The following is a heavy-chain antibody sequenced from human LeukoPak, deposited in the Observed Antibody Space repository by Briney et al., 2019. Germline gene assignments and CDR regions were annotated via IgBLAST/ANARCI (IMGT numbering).Heavy chain of an antibody. CDR2: IYPDDSDT. CDR1: GYSFTSYW. CDR3: ARARGGGSYYFDY. J-gene: IGHJ4*02. V-gene: IGHV5-51*01. Sequence: GESLKISCKGSGYSFTSYWIGWVRQMPGRGLGWMGIIYPDDSDTRCSPSFQGQVTISADKSISTAYLQWSSLKASDTAMYYCARARGGGSYYFDYWGQGTLVTVSS. D-gene: IGHD2-15*01.